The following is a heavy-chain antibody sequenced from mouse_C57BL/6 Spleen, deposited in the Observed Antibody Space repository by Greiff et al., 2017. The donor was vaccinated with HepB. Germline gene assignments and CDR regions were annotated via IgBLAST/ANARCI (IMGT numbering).Heavy chain of an antibody. V-gene: IGHV1-80*01. Sequence: VQLQQSGAELVKPGASVKISCKASGYAFSSYWMNWVKQRPGKGLEWIGQIYPGDGDTNYNGKFKGKATLTADKSSSTAYMQLSSLTSEDSAVYCCARASNYGPVGAMDYWGQGTSVTVSS. CDR2: IYPGDGDT. CDR1: GYAFSSYW. D-gene: IGHD2-5*01. J-gene: IGHJ4*01. CDR3: ARASNYGPVGAMDY.